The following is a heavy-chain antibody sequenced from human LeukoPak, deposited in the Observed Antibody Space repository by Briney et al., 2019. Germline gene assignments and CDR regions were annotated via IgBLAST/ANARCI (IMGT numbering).Heavy chain of an antibody. V-gene: IGHV3-21*06. D-gene: IGHD4-17*01. CDR3: GTWTTVASYFDY. CDR1: GFTFSTYS. Sequence: GGSLRLSCAASGFTFSTYSMNWVRQAPGKGLEWVSSISSSSTYIYYADSVKGRFTISRDNAKNSLYLQMNSLRAEDTAVYYCGTWTTVASYFDYWGQGTLVSVSS. J-gene: IGHJ4*02. CDR2: ISSSSTYI.